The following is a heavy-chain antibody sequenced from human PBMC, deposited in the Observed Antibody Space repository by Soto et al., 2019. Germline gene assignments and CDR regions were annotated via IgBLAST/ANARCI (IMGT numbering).Heavy chain of an antibody. Sequence: PSXTLSLTCTVSGGSISSYYWSWIRQPPGKGLEWIGYIHYSGSTNYNPSLKSRVTISVDTSKNQFSLKLNSVTAADTAVYYCARPHGGSSGWDNWFDPWGQGTLVTVSS. D-gene: IGHD6-25*01. CDR2: IHYSGST. CDR1: GGSISSYY. J-gene: IGHJ5*02. CDR3: ARPHGGSSGWDNWFDP. V-gene: IGHV4-59*01.